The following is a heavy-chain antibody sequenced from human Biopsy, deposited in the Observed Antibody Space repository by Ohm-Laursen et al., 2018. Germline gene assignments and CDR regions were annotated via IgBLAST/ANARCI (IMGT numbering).Heavy chain of an antibody. Sequence: GASVKVSCKVSGYTFTSYDISWVRQAPGQGLEWMGWISPYNDKTSYPPKLQDRVTMTADTSTNTAHMELRSLRSDDTAVYYCARVFCTSTTCYGLLDNWGQGTVVTVSS. J-gene: IGHJ4*02. V-gene: IGHV1-18*01. CDR3: ARVFCTSTTCYGLLDN. D-gene: IGHD2/OR15-2a*01. CDR2: ISPYNDKT. CDR1: GYTFTSYD.